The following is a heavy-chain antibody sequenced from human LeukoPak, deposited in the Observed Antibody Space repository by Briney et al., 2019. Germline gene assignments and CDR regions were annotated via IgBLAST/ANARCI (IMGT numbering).Heavy chain of an antibody. V-gene: IGHV3-21*04. Sequence: GGSLRLSCAASGFTFSSYNMNWVRQAPGKGLEWVSSISTSSIYIYYADSVRGRFTISRDNSKNTVSLQMESLRAEDTALYYCAKDYAVGSIDYWGQGTLVTVSS. CDR2: ISTSSIYI. D-gene: IGHD3-16*01. J-gene: IGHJ4*02. CDR1: GFTFSSYN. CDR3: AKDYAVGSIDY.